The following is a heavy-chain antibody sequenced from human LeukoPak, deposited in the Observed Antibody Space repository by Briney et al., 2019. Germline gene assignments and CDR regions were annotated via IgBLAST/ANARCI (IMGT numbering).Heavy chain of an antibody. D-gene: IGHD3-10*01. V-gene: IGHV3-53*01. CDR2: IYSGGGT. CDR3: ATGTIYGAGLFDY. Sequence: PGGSLRLSCAASGFTFSNAWMSWVRQAPGKGLEWVSVIYSGGGTYYADSVKGRFTISRDNSKNTLYLQMDSLRADDTAIYYCATGTIYGAGLFDYWGQGTLVTVSS. J-gene: IGHJ4*02. CDR1: GFTFSNAW.